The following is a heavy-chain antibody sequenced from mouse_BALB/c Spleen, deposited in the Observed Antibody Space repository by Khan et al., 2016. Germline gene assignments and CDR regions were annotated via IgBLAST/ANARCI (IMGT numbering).Heavy chain of an antibody. D-gene: IGHD2-1*01. J-gene: IGHJ2*01. CDR3: TRKGIFYGTYDCDS. CDR2: IDPETGGT. Sequence: QVQLQQSGAELVRPGASVTLSCKASGYTFSDYEMHWVKQTPVHGLQWIGSIDPETGGTAYNQKFKGQATLTAGRSSSTSYMELRSLTSEDSAVYYCTRKGIFYGTYDCDSWGQGTTLTVSS. V-gene: IGHV1-15*01. CDR1: GYTFSDYE.